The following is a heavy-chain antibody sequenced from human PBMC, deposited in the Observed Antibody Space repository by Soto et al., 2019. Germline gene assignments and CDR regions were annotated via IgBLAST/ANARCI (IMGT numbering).Heavy chain of an antibody. D-gene: IGHD3-10*01. Sequence: EVQMVESGGGLVQPGGSLRLSCAASGFTFSSYNMNWVRQAPGKGLEWVSYISHSSSTIYYADSVKGRFTISRDNAKNSLQLQMNRLRDEDTAVYDCARERDGSGSFCKVDYWGQGTLVTVSS. CDR1: GFTFSSYN. J-gene: IGHJ4*02. V-gene: IGHV3-48*02. CDR2: ISHSSSTI. CDR3: ARERDGSGSFCKVDY.